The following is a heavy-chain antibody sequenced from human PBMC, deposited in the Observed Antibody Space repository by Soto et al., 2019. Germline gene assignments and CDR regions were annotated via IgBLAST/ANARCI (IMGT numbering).Heavy chain of an antibody. CDR3: ARHFTSIAVAGTSSYFDY. Sequence: SETLSLTCTVSGGTISSSSYYWGWIRQPPGKGLEWIGSIYYSGSTYYNPSLKSRVTISVDTSKNQFSLKLSSVTAADTAVYYCARHFTSIAVAGTSSYFDYWGQGTLVTVSS. D-gene: IGHD6-19*01. CDR2: IYYSGST. V-gene: IGHV4-39*01. CDR1: GGTISSSSYY. J-gene: IGHJ4*02.